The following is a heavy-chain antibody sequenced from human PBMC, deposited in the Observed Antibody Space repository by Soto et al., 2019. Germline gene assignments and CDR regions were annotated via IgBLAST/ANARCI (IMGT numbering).Heavy chain of an antibody. CDR2: ISSDGSYK. D-gene: IGHD6-19*01. Sequence: GSLRLSCAASGFTFSTYGMHWVRQAPGKGLEWVAAISSDGSYKFYADSVEGRFTISRDNSKNTLYLQMSSLSAEDTAVYYCATPYSSGPDALDVWGQGTMVTVSS. V-gene: IGHV3-30*03. J-gene: IGHJ3*01. CDR1: GFTFSTYG. CDR3: ATPYSSGPDALDV.